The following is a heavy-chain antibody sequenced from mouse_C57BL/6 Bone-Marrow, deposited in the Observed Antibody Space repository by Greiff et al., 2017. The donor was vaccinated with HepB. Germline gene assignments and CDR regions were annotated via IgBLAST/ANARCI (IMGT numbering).Heavy chain of an antibody. CDR2: INSDGGST. Sequence: EVKLVESGGGLVQPGESLKLSCESNEYEFPSHDMSWVRKTPEKRLELVAAINSDGGSTYNPDTMERRFIISRDNTKKTLYLQMSSLRSEDTALYYCARHGSYGYGDWWFDVWGTGTTVTVSS. CDR1: EYEFPSHD. J-gene: IGHJ1*03. V-gene: IGHV5-2*01. D-gene: IGHD2-2*01. CDR3: ARHGSYGYGDWWFDV.